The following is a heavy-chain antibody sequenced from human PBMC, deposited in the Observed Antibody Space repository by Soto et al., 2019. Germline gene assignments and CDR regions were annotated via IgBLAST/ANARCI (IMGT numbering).Heavy chain of an antibody. Sequence: QVQLVQSGAEVKKPGASVKVSCKASGYTFTTYAMHWVRQVPGQGFEWMGWINAGNGNTKYSQKFQGRVTITRDTSASTVYMERSSLRFEDTGVYYCARDGAVAGNINFDYWGQGTLVTVSS. CDR1: GYTFTTYA. J-gene: IGHJ4*02. CDR3: ARDGAVAGNINFDY. CDR2: INAGNGNT. V-gene: IGHV1-3*01. D-gene: IGHD6-19*01.